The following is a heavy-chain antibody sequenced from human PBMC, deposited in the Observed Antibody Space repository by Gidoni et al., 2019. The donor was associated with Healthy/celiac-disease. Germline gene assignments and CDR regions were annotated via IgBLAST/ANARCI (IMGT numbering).Heavy chain of an antibody. V-gene: IGHV1-69*01. D-gene: IGHD5-12*01. Sequence: QVQLVQSGAEVKKPGSSVKVSCKASGGTFSSYAISWVRQAPGQGLEWMGGIIPIFGTANYAQKFQGRVTITADESTSTAYMELSSLRSEDTAVYYCARDSSFGGYDSNYYYGMDVWGQGTTVTVSS. CDR3: ARDSSFGGYDSNYYYGMDV. CDR1: GGTFSSYA. CDR2: IIPIFGTA. J-gene: IGHJ6*02.